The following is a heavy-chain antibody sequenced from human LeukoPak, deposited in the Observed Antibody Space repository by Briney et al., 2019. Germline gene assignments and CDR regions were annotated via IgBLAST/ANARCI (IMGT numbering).Heavy chain of an antibody. V-gene: IGHV3-53*01. J-gene: IGHJ4*02. D-gene: IGHD5-24*01. CDR1: GFTVSSNY. CDR3: AREGDGYNFLFDY. Sequence: GGSLRLSCAASGFTVSSNYMSWVRQAPGKGLEWVSVIYSGGSTYYADSVKGRFTISRDNSKNTLYLQMNSLRAEDTAVYYCAREGDGYNFLFDYWGQGTLVTVSS. CDR2: IYSGGST.